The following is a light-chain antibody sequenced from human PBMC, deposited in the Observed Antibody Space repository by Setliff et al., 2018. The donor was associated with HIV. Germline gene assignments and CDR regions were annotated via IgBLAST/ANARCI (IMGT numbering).Light chain of an antibody. V-gene: IGLV2-18*02. CDR1: SGDVGGYNC. Sequence: QSVLAQPPSVSGSPGQSVTISCTGTSGDVGGYNCVSWYQQPPGTAPKLMIYEVNNRPSGVPDRFSGSKSGNTASLTISGLQAEDEADYYCSSCSSSSTWVFGGGTKVTVL. J-gene: IGLJ2*01. CDR2: EVN. CDR3: SSCSSSSTWV.